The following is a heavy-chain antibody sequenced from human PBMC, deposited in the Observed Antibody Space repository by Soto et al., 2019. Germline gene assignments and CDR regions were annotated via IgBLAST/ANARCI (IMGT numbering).Heavy chain of an antibody. CDR3: ARHQGPTREVVTAIGYFDL. J-gene: IGHJ2*01. V-gene: IGHV4-59*08. Sequence: QVQLQESGPGLVKPSETLSLTCTVSGGSISRHYWSWIRQPPGKGLEWIGYMYYSGSSNYNPSLKSRVTMSVDTSKNQFSLKLSSVTAADTAVYYCARHQGPTREVVTAIGYFDLWGRGTLVTVSS. CDR2: MYYSGSS. D-gene: IGHD2-21*02. CDR1: GGSISRHY.